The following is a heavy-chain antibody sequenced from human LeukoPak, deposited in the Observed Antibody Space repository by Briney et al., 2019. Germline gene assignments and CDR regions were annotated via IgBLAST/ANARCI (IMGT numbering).Heavy chain of an antibody. Sequence: PGGPLRLSCAASGFTFSTYAMSWVRQAPGKGLEWVSGMGGSDSVAYYADSVKGRFTISRDNSKNTLYLQMNSLRAEHTAVYYCAKWPDYGSGSSLDYWGQGTLVTVSS. CDR1: GFTFSTYA. CDR2: MGGSDSVA. J-gene: IGHJ4*02. D-gene: IGHD3-10*01. V-gene: IGHV3-23*01. CDR3: AKWPDYGSGSSLDY.